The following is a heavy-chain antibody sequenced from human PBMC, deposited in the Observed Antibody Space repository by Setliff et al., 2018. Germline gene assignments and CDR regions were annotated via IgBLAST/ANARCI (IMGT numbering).Heavy chain of an antibody. Sequence: PGGSLRLSCAASGFSFSSFAMSWVRQAPGKGLGWVASINNGGVSADYTDSVKGRFTISRDNSRNTLYLQMKSLRAEDTAIYYCATSTITTYYFDYWGHGTLVTVSS. CDR2: INNGGVSA. CDR1: GFSFSSFA. V-gene: IGHV3-23*01. CDR3: ATSTITTYYFDY. J-gene: IGHJ4*01. D-gene: IGHD4-4*01.